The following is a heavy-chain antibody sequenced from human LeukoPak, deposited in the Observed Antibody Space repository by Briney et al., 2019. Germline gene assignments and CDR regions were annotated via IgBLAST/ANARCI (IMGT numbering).Heavy chain of an antibody. V-gene: IGHV1-2*02. D-gene: IGHD3-3*01. CDR1: GYTFTGYY. CDR3: ARDARFLEWATNNFDY. Sequence: ASVKVSCKASGYTFTGYYMHWVRQAPGQGLEWMGWINPNSGGTNYAQKFQGRVTMTRDTSISTAYMELSRLRSDDTAVCYCARDARFLEWATNNFDYWGQGTLVTVSS. CDR2: INPNSGGT. J-gene: IGHJ4*02.